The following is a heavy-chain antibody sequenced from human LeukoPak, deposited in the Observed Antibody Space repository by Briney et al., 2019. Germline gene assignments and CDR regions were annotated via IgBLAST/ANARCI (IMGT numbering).Heavy chain of an antibody. D-gene: IGHD6-19*01. CDR2: ISDNGGMT. Sequence: GGPLRLSCAASGFTFSNYAISWVRQAPGKGLEYVSAISDNGGMTFYADSVKGRFTISRDNSKNTLYLQMSSLRGEDTAVYYCYVSGWTEDIDNWGQGTLVTVSS. CDR3: YVSGWTEDIDN. J-gene: IGHJ4*02. V-gene: IGHV3-64D*06. CDR1: GFTFSNYA.